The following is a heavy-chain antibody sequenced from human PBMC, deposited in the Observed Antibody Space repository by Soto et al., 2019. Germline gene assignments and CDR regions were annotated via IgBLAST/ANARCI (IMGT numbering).Heavy chain of an antibody. D-gene: IGHD6-6*01. CDR2: ISAYNGNT. CDR3: ARLGIAAPFYYYYYHLDV. V-gene: IGHV1-18*01. CDR1: GYTFTSYG. Sequence: ASVKVSCKASGYTFTSYGISWVRQAPGQGLEWMGWISAYNGNTNYAQKLQGRVTMTTDTSTSTAYMELRSLRSDDTAVYYCARLGIAAPFYYYYYHLDVWGKGTTVTVSS. J-gene: IGHJ6*03.